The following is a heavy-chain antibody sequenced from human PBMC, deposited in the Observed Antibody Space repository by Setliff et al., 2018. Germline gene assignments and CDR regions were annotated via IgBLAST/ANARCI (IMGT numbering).Heavy chain of an antibody. Sequence: ASVKVSCKASAYAFVSYGLSWMRQAPGQGLEWLGWISAYTGKADYAHNFQDRLTMTTDTSTNTAYMELRSLTSDDTAVYYCARGRQVHQLLIIVPAAAFDDWGQGTPVTVSS. CDR1: AYAFVSYG. CDR2: ISAYTGKA. J-gene: IGHJ4*02. CDR3: ARGRQVHQLLIIVPAAAFDD. D-gene: IGHD2-2*01. V-gene: IGHV1-18*01.